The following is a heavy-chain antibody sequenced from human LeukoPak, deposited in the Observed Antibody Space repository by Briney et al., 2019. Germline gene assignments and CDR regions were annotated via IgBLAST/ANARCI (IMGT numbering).Heavy chain of an antibody. V-gene: IGHV3-30-3*01. J-gene: IGHJ6*02. CDR3: ARDKISGYDSPLYYYYGMDV. CDR2: ISYDGSNK. CDR1: GFTFSSYA. D-gene: IGHD5-12*01. Sequence: GGSLRLSCAASGFTFSSYAMHWVRQAPGKGLEWVAVISYDGSNKYYADSVKGRFTISRDNSKNTLYLQMNSLRAEDTAVYYCARDKISGYDSPLYYYYGMDVWGQGTTVTVSS.